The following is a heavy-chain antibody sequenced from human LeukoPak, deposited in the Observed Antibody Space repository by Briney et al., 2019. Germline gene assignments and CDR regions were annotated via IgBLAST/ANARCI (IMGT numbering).Heavy chain of an antibody. J-gene: IGHJ4*02. CDR3: ASGSGSPFDY. CDR2: IYPSGTT. D-gene: IGHD5-18*01. V-gene: IGHV4-4*07. CDR1: GDSMSGKY. Sequence: PSETLSLTCTVSGDSMSGKYWNWIRQPAGKGLEWIGRIYPSGTTNYNPSLKSRVTISVDTSKNQFSLKLSSVTAADTAVYYCASGSGSPFDYWGQGTLVTVSS.